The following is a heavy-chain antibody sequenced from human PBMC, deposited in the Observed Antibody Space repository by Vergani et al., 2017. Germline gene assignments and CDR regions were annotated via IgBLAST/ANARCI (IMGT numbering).Heavy chain of an antibody. CDR1: RFTFSSYA. CDR2: MSYDGSNK. D-gene: IGHD3-16*02. J-gene: IGHJ5*02. Sequence: QVQLVESGGGVVQPGRSLRLSCAASRFTFSSYAMHWVRQAPGKGLEWVAVMSYDGSNKYYADSVKGRFTISRDNSKNTLYLQINSLRAEDTALYYCAKDIRLRELSFPQFDPWGQGTLVTVSS. CDR3: AKDIRLRELSFPQFDP. V-gene: IGHV3-30-3*01.